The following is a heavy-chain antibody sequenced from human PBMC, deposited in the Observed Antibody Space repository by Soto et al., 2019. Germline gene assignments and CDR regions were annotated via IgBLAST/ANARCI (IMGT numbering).Heavy chain of an antibody. J-gene: IGHJ2*01. CDR3: TSPRIAVAGMFRYFDL. CDR1: GFSFSGSA. V-gene: IGHV3-73*01. Sequence: GGTLRLSCAASGFSFSGSAMHWVRQASGKGLEWIGRIRSKANNFATAYTASVKGRFTISRDDSKYMAYLEMNDLKTEDTAVYFCTSPRIAVAGMFRYFDLWGLGTLVTVSS. CDR2: IRSKANNFAT. D-gene: IGHD6-19*01.